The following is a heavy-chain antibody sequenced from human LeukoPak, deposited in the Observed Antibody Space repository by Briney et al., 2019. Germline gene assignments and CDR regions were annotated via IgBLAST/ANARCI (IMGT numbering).Heavy chain of an antibody. CDR2: INAGNGNT. CDR1: GYTFTNYV. D-gene: IGHD3-22*01. Sequence: GASVKVSCKASGYTFTNYVIYWVRQAPGQRLEWMGWINAGNGNTKYSQKFQGRVTVIRDTSASTAYMELSSLRSEDTAVYYCVRSSGYYLSGWGQGTLVTVSS. CDR3: VRSSGYYLSG. J-gene: IGHJ4*02. V-gene: IGHV1-3*01.